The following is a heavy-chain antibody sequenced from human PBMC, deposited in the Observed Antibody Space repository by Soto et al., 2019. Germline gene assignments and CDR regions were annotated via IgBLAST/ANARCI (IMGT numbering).Heavy chain of an antibody. V-gene: IGHV1-2*02. Sequence: QVQLVQSGAELKKPGASVRVSCKPSGYTFTDLYIPWVRQAPGQGLEWMGWVDPRSGDRRNTQKFQGRVTMSRDTSNSTVYMELNSLTSDDTAVYYCARDNYGTLDYWGHGNLVPVSS. CDR3: ARDNYGTLDY. CDR1: GYTFTDLY. D-gene: IGHD3-10*01. J-gene: IGHJ4*01. CDR2: VDPRSGDR.